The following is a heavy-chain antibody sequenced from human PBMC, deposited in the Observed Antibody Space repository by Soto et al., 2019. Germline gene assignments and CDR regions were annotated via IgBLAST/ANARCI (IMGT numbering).Heavy chain of an antibody. D-gene: IGHD6-13*01. J-gene: IGHJ4*02. CDR3: AKGPGGGSSWYAGSYFDY. CDR1: GFTFSSHG. Sequence: LRLSCVASGFTFSSHGMNWVRQAPGKGLEWVAVISYDGSNKYYADSVKGRFTISRDNSKNTLYLQMNSLRAEDTAVYYCAKGPGGGSSWYAGSYFDYWGQGTLVTVSS. CDR2: ISYDGSNK. V-gene: IGHV3-30*18.